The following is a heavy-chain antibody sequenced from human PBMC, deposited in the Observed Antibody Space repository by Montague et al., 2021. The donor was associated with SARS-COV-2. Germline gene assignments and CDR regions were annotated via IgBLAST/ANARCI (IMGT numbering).Heavy chain of an antibody. J-gene: IGHJ4*02. CDR3: ARISVGSKYYFDF. D-gene: IGHD4-11*01. Sequence: CAISGDSVSSNIATWNWIRQSPSRGLEWLGRTYYRSEWYNDYAESVKSRITIDPDTSKHQFSLHLNSVTPQDTAVYYCARISVGSKYYFDFWGQGTLVTVSS. V-gene: IGHV6-1*01. CDR1: GDSVSSNIAT. CDR2: TYYRSEWYN.